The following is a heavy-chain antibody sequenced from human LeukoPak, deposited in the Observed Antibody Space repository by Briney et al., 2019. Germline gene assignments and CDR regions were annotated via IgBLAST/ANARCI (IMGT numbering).Heavy chain of an antibody. CDR1: GGSISSRNW. V-gene: IGHV4-4*02. D-gene: IGHD6-25*01. CDR3: ARHNRSGEDNVDY. CDR2: VYYSGST. J-gene: IGHJ4*02. Sequence: SETLSLTCAVSGGSISSRNWWSWVRQPPGKGLEGIGEVYYSGSTSYNPSLKSRVTLSVDTSTNTFSLKLSSVSAPDTAVFYFARHNRSGEDNVDYWGQGTLVTVSS.